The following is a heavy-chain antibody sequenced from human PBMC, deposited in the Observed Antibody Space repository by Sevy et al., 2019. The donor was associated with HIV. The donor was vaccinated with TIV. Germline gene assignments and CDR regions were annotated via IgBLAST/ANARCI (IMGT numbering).Heavy chain of an antibody. V-gene: IGHV3-9*01. CDR2: ISWNSGSI. Sequence: GVSLRLSCAASGFTFDDYAMHWVRQAPGKGLEWVSGISWNSGSIGYADSVKGRFTISRDNAKNSLYLQMNSLRAEDTALYYCAKDLAPNTRYYYDSSGYGDDSPPYGMDVWGQGTTVTVSS. CDR1: GFTFDDYA. J-gene: IGHJ6*02. D-gene: IGHD3-22*01. CDR3: AKDLAPNTRYYYDSSGYGDDSPPYGMDV.